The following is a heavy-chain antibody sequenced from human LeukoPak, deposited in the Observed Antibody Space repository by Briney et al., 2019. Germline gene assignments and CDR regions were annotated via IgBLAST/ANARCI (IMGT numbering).Heavy chain of an antibody. CDR2: VHYSGST. V-gene: IGHV4-59*01. D-gene: IGHD5-12*01. CDR3: ARVRVATTKYYFDY. Sequence: SETLSLTCTVSGGSISDYYWSWIRQPPGKGLECIGYVHYSGSTNYNPSLKSRVTTSVDTSKNQFSLKLTSVTAADTAVYYCARVRVATTKYYFDYWGQGTLVTVSS. J-gene: IGHJ4*02. CDR1: GGSISDYY.